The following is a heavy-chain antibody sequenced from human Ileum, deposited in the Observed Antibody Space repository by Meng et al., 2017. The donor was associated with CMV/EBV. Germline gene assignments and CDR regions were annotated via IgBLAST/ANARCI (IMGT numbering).Heavy chain of an antibody. V-gene: IGHV3-23*01. CDR1: EFTFSTYA. Sequence: SEFTFSTYAMSWVRQAPGEGLEWVSAAGGSDGNTYYTDSVKGRFTISRDNSKNTLYLQMNSLRADDTAIYYCAGSSSRWYFNWFDPWGQGALVTVSS. J-gene: IGHJ5*02. CDR3: AGSSSRWYFNWFDP. CDR2: AGGSDGNT. D-gene: IGHD6-13*01.